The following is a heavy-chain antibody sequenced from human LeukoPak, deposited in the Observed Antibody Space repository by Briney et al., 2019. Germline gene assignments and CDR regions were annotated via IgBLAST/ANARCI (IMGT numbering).Heavy chain of an antibody. CDR2: ISSSSSYI. CDR1: GFTFSSYS. J-gene: IGHJ3*02. CDR3: ARAGGWFGDYAFDI. D-gene: IGHD3-10*01. V-gene: IGHV3-21*01. Sequence: GGCLRLSCAASGFTFSSYSMNWVRQAPGKGLEWVSSISSSSSYIYYADSVKGRFTISRDNAKNSLNLQMNSLRAEDTAVYYCARAGGWFGDYAFDIWGQGTMVTVSS.